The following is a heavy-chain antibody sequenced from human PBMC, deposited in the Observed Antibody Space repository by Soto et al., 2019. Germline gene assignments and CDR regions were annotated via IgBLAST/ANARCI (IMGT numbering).Heavy chain of an antibody. Sequence: SVKVSCKASGFTFTSSAVQWVRQARGQRLEWIGWIVVGSGNTNYAQKFQERVTITRDMSTSTAYMELSSLRSEDTAVYYCAADPLEYSSSRYWYFDLWGRGALVTVSS. CDR1: GFTFTSSA. V-gene: IGHV1-58*01. CDR3: AADPLEYSSSRYWYFDL. J-gene: IGHJ2*01. CDR2: IVVGSGNT. D-gene: IGHD6-6*01.